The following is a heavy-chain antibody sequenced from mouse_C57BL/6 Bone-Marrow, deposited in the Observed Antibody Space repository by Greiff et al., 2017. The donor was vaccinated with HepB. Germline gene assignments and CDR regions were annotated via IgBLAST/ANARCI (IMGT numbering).Heavy chain of an antibody. D-gene: IGHD1-1*01. CDR3: EAYYYGSSYVLYAMDY. CDR1: GYTFTSYG. V-gene: IGHV1-81*01. CDR2: IYPRSGNT. J-gene: IGHJ4*01. Sequence: QVQLKESGAELARPGASVKLSCQASGYTFTSYGISWVEQRTGQGLGWIGEIYPRSGNTYSNEKFKGKATLTADKSSSTAYMELRSLTSEDSAVYFCEAYYYGSSYVLYAMDYWGQGTSVTVSS.